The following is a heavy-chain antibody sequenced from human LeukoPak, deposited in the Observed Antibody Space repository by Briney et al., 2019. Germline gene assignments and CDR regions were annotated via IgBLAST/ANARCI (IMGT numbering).Heavy chain of an antibody. CDR3: GRGIAAAGTSSWWFDP. Sequence: SQTLSLTCTVSGSSISSGDYYWSWIRPPPGKGLEWIGYIYYSGRTYYNPSLKRRATISVDTSNNQVFLMLSSVTGADTAVYHCGRGIAAAGTSSWWFDPWGQGTLVTVSS. V-gene: IGHV4-30-4*01. J-gene: IGHJ5*02. CDR1: GSSISSGDYY. CDR2: IYYSGRT. D-gene: IGHD6-13*01.